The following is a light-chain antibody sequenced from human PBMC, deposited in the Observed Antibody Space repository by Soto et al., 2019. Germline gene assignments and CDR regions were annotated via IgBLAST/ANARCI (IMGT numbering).Light chain of an antibody. Sequence: DIQMTQSPSSLSASVGDRVTITCRASQSVSGSLSWYQQKPGKAPNLLIYAASSLQSGVPSRFSGSGSGTDFTLTISTLQPEDFATYYCQQSYSLPWTFGQGTKVEVK. CDR1: QSVSGS. V-gene: IGKV1-39*01. J-gene: IGKJ1*01. CDR3: QQSYSLPWT. CDR2: AAS.